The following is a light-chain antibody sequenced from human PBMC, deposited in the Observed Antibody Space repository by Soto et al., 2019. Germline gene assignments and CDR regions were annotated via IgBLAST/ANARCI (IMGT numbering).Light chain of an antibody. CDR1: ESEHGN. V-gene: IGKV3-15*01. CDR2: YAS. J-gene: IGKJ3*01. CDR3: QHYSNWPPT. Sequence: EVVMTQSPATLSVSPGERVTLSCRASESEHGNLAWYQQKPGQGPSLLIYYASTRATGVPDRSTGSGSGTEFTLTISSLQSEDFGVYHCQHYSNWPPTFGPGTKVEIK.